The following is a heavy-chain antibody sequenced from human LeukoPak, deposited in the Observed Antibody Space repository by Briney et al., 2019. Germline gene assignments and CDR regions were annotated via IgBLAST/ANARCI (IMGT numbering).Heavy chain of an antibody. CDR3: ARLGRYYYDSSGYPHDAFDI. CDR1: GYSFTSYW. Sequence: GESLKISCKGSGYSFTSYWIGWVRQMPGKGLEWMGIIYPGDSDTRYSPSFQGQVTISADKSISTAYLQWSSLKASDTAMYYCARLGRYYYDSSGYPHDAFDIWGQGTMVTVSS. J-gene: IGHJ3*02. D-gene: IGHD3-22*01. V-gene: IGHV5-51*01. CDR2: IYPGDSDT.